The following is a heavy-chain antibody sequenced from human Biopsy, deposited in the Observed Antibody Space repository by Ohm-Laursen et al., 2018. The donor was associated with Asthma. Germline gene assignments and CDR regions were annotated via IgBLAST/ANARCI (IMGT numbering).Heavy chain of an antibody. CDR3: ARGDSSNWSHYYFDY. CDR1: GFAVSRDH. CDR2: IYSGGTS. Sequence: SLRLSCAASGFAVSRDHMFWVRQAPGKGLEWASVIYSGGTSHTADSVRGRFTISRDYSKNTLYLQMHGLRAEDTAVYYCARGDSSNWSHYYFDYWGQGTLVTVSS. D-gene: IGHD3-22*01. V-gene: IGHV3-53*01. J-gene: IGHJ4*02.